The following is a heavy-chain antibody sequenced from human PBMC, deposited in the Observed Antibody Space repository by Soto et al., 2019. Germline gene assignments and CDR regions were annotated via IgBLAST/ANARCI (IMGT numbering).Heavy chain of an antibody. J-gene: IGHJ4*02. D-gene: IGHD6-13*01. CDR1: GFTFSSYA. V-gene: IGHV3-30-3*01. CDR2: ISYDGSNK. CDR3: ARGDSSRGLGFDY. Sequence: QVQLVESGGGVVQPGRSLRLSCAASGFTFSSYAMHWVRQAPGKGLEWVSVISYDGSNKYYADSVKGRFTISGDNSKNTRYLQMNSLRADATAVYYCARGDSSRGLGFDYWGQGPPVTVSS.